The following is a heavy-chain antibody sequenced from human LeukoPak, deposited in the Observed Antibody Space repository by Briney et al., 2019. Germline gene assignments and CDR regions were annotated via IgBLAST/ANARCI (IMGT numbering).Heavy chain of an antibody. D-gene: IGHD5-24*01. V-gene: IGHV1-18*01. CDR3: AREMATIVNQFDY. CDR1: GYAFTSYG. J-gene: IGHJ4*02. Sequence: ASVKISCKASGYAFTSYGISWVRQAPGQGLEWMGWISPYNGNTNYAQKLQGRVTMTTDTSTTTAYMELRSLRSDDTAVYYCAREMATIVNQFDYWGQGTLVTVSS. CDR2: ISPYNGNT.